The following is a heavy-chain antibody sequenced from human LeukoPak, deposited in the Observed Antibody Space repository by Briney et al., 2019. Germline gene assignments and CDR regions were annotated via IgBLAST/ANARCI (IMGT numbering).Heavy chain of an antibody. CDR3: ARVMPYSSSWKYFDY. CDR1: GDSISSGDYY. CDR2: IYTSGST. J-gene: IGHJ4*02. V-gene: IGHV4-61*02. D-gene: IGHD6-13*01. Sequence: SETLSLTCTVSGDSISSGDYYWSWIRQPAGKGLEWIGRIYTSGSTNYNPSLKSRVTISVDTSKNQFSLKLSSVTAADTAVYYCARVMPYSSSWKYFDYWGQGTLVTVSS.